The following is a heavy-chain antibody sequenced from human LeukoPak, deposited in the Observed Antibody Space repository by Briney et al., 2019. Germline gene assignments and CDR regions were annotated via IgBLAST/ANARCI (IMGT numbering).Heavy chain of an antibody. CDR1: GFSIRDYY. V-gene: IGHV4-59*01. D-gene: IGHD2-2*01. J-gene: IGHJ5*02. CDR2: IYCSGST. CDR3: ARVPHCSSNSCKAWFDP. Sequence: SETLSLTCTFSGFSIRDYYWSWVRQPPGKGLEWIWNIYCSGSTKYNPSLKSRVTISTDTSRNQFSLKLTSVTAADTAVHYCARVPHCSSNSCKAWFDPWGQGTLVTVSS.